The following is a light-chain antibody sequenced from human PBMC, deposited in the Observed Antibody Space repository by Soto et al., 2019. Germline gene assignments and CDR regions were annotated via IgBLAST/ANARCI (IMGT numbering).Light chain of an antibody. CDR2: GAS. J-gene: IGKJ4*01. V-gene: IGKV3-15*01. CDR3: QQRSNWPPT. Sequence: EIVMTQSPATLSVSPGERATLSCRASQSVSSNLAWYQQKPGQAPRLLIYGASTRATGIPARFSGSGSGTEFTLTISSLDPEDFAVYYCQQRSNWPPTFGGGTKVEIK. CDR1: QSVSSN.